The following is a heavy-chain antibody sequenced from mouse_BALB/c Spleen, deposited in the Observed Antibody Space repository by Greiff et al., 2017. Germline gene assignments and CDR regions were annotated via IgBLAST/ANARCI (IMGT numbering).Heavy chain of an antibody. CDR1: GFTFSSYT. CDR3: ARHGRRDWYFDV. V-gene: IGHV5-12-2*01. Sequence: KLVESGGGLVQPGGSLKLSCAASGFTFSSYTMSWVRQTPEKRLEWVAYISNGGGSTYYPDTVKGRFTISRDNSKNTLYLQMSSLKSEDTAMYYCARHGRRDWYFDVWGAGTTVTVSS. D-gene: IGHD2-12*01. J-gene: IGHJ1*01. CDR2: ISNGGGST.